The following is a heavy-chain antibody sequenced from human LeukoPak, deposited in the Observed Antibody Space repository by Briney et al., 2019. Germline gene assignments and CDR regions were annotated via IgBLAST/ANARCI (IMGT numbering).Heavy chain of an antibody. CDR3: ARVKGDILGWDAFDI. J-gene: IGHJ3*02. V-gene: IGHV3-20*04. CDR1: GFTFNDYG. CDR2: INWNGGST. D-gene: IGHD3-9*01. Sequence: GGSLRLSCAASGFTFNDYGMSWVRQAPGKGLEWVSGINWNGGSTGYADSVKGRFTISRDNAKNSLYLQMNSLRAEDTALYYCARVKGDILGWDAFDIWGQGTMVTVSA.